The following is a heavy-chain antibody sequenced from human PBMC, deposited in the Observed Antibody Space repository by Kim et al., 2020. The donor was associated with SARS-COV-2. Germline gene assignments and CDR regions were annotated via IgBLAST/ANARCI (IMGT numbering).Heavy chain of an antibody. Sequence: GIANYAQKFQGRVTITADKSTSTAYMELSSLRSEDTAVYYCARGEPVDYWGQGTLVTVSS. CDR2: GIA. V-gene: IGHV1-69*04. J-gene: IGHJ4*02. CDR3: ARGEPVDY.